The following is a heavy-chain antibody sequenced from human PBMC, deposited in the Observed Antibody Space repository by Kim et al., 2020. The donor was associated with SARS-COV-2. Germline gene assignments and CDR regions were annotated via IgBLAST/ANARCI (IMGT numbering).Heavy chain of an antibody. Sequence: GGSLRLSCAASGFTFGSYGMSWVRQAPGKGLEWVANIKQDGSEKYYVDSVKGRFTISRENAKNSLYLQMNSLRAEDTAVYYCARDAGYCSGGSCSYGLYVWGQGTTVTVSS. CDR3: ARDAGYCSGGSCSYGLYV. CDR1: GFTFGSYG. J-gene: IGHJ6*02. CDR2: IKQDGSEK. D-gene: IGHD2-15*01. V-gene: IGHV3-7*01.